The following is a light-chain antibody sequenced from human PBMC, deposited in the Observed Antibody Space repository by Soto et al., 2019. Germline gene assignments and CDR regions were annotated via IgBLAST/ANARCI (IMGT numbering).Light chain of an antibody. V-gene: IGKV1-9*01. Sequence: DIQLTQSPSFLSASIGDRVTITCRASQGISSYLAWYQQKPGKAPQLIIYAASTFESGVPSLFSVSVSVTEFTLSIISLQPEDFATYYCQQVNSYPITLGQGTRLEIK. CDR1: QGISSY. J-gene: IGKJ5*01. CDR2: AAS. CDR3: QQVNSYPIT.